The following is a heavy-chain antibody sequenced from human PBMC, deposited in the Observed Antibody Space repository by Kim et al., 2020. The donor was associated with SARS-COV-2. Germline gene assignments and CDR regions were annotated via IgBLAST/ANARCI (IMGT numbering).Heavy chain of an antibody. CDR3: AKVSTDYCDSGGSYEDY. D-gene: IGHD4-17*01. Sequence: SVKGRFTISRDNSKNTLYLQMDRLRAEDTAIYYCAKVSTDYCDSGGSYEDYWGQGALVTVSS. J-gene: IGHJ4*02. V-gene: IGHV3-23*01.